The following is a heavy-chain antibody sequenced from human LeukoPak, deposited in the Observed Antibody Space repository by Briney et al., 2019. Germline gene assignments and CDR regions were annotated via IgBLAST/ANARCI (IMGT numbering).Heavy chain of an antibody. V-gene: IGHV1-24*01. CDR3: ATVAIGYCSGGSCYSPRNWFDP. CDR1: GYTLTELS. D-gene: IGHD2-15*01. J-gene: IGHJ5*02. CDR2: FDPEEGET. Sequence: ASVKVSCKVSGYTLTELSMHWVRQAPGKGLERMGGFDPEEGETIYAQKFQGRVTMTEDTSTDTAYMELSSLRSEDTAVYYCATVAIGYCSGGSCYSPRNWFDPWGQGTLVTVSS.